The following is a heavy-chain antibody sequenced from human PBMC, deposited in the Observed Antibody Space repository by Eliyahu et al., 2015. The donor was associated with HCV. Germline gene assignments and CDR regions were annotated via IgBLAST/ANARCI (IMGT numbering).Heavy chain of an antibody. CDR3: ARDTKYGDYDY. CDR1: XFTFXSYA. CDR2: IWNDGTNK. V-gene: IGHV3-33*01. J-gene: IGHJ4*02. D-gene: IGHD4-17*01. Sequence: QVHLVESGGGVVQPGRSLXLSXAASXFTFXSYAMHWVRQAPGKGLXWVAVIWNDGTNKYXADSVKGRFTISRDNSKNTLYLQMNSLRAEDTALYYCARDTKYGDYDYWGQGILVTVSS.